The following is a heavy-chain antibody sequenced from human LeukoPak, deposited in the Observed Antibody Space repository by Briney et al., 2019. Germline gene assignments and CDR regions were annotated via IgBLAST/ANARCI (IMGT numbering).Heavy chain of an antibody. CDR1: GYTFIGYY. CDR3: ARGPSSTVTAGYFDY. Sequence: ASVKVSCKASGYTFIGYYMHWVRQAPGQGLEWMGWTNPDSGGTNYARKFQGRVTMTRDTSISTAYMELSRLRSDDTAVYYCARGPSSTVTAGYFDYWGQGTLVTVSS. D-gene: IGHD2-21*02. CDR2: TNPDSGGT. V-gene: IGHV1-2*02. J-gene: IGHJ4*02.